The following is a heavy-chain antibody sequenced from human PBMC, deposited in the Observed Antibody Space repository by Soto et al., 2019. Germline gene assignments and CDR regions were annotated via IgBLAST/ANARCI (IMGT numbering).Heavy chain of an antibody. J-gene: IGHJ4*02. V-gene: IGHV3-33*01. Sequence: GGSLRLSCAASGFTFSSYGMHWVRQAPGKGLEWVAVIWYDGSNKYYADSVKGRFTISRDNSKNTLYLQMNSLRAEDTAVYYCARDRKLLWFGDPGFDYWGQGTLVTVSS. D-gene: IGHD3-10*01. CDR1: GFTFSSYG. CDR3: ARDRKLLWFGDPGFDY. CDR2: IWYDGSNK.